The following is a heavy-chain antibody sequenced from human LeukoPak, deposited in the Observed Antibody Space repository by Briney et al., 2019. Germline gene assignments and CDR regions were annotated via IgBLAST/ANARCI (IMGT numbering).Heavy chain of an antibody. V-gene: IGHV3-30*04. J-gene: IGHJ4*02. Sequence: GGSLRLSCAASGFTFSSYAMHWVRQAPGKGLEWVAVISYDGSNKYYADSVKGRFTISRDNSKNTLYLQMNSLRAEDTAVYYCAKDGRYYYDSSGYYMGHWGQGTLVTVSS. CDR2: ISYDGSNK. CDR3: AKDGRYYYDSSGYYMGH. D-gene: IGHD3-22*01. CDR1: GFTFSSYA.